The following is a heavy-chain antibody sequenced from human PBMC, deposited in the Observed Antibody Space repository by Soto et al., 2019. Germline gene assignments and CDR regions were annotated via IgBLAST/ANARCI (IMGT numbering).Heavy chain of an antibody. CDR1: GYTFTSYD. V-gene: IGHV1-8*01. D-gene: IGHD2-15*01. CDR2: MNPNSGNT. CDR3: ARGPRYCSGGSCYIPFDY. Sequence: GASVKVSCKASGYTFTSYDINWVRQATGQGLEWMGWMNPNSGNTGYAQKFQGRVTMTRNTSISTAYMELSSLRSEDTAVYYCARGPRYCSGGSCYIPFDYWGQGTLVTVS. J-gene: IGHJ4*02.